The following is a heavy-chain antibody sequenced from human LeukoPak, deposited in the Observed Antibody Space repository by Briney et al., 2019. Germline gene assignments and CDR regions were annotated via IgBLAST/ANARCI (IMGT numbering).Heavy chain of an antibody. D-gene: IGHD3-10*01. CDR2: INPSGDST. Sequence: GASVNVSCKASGYTFTTYYIHWVRQAPGRGLEWMGVINPSGDSTTYAQGFEGRLTMTRDTSTSTVYMDLSSLTSEDTAVYFCARDKRGSLDYWGQGTLVVVSS. V-gene: IGHV1-46*01. CDR1: GYTFTTYY. CDR3: ARDKRGSLDY. J-gene: IGHJ4*02.